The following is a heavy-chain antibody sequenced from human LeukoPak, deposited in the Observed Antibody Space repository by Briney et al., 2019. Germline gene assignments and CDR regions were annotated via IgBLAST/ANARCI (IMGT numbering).Heavy chain of an antibody. CDR3: VSPRGFSYGYFDY. Sequence: SETLSLTCTVSGGSISISSYYWGWVRQPPGEGLEWIGSIYYSKNTYYNPSLKSRVTISADTSKNQFSLTLGSVSATDTAVYYCVSPRGFSYGYFDYWGQGTLVTVSS. D-gene: IGHD5-18*01. J-gene: IGHJ4*02. CDR1: GGSISISSYY. V-gene: IGHV4-39*01. CDR2: IYYSKNT.